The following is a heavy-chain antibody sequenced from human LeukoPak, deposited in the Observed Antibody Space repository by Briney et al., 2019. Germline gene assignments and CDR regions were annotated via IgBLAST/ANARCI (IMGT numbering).Heavy chain of an antibody. CDR1: GYTFTGYY. J-gene: IGHJ6*03. CDR3: ARSQRYGDLYYYYMDV. CDR2: INPNSGGT. Sequence: ASVKVSCKASGYTFTGYYMHWVRQAPGQGLEWMGWINPNSGGTNYAQKFQGRVTMTRDTSISTAYMELSSLRSEDTAVYYCARSQRYGDLYYYYMDVWGKGTTVTVSS. D-gene: IGHD4-17*01. V-gene: IGHV1-2*02.